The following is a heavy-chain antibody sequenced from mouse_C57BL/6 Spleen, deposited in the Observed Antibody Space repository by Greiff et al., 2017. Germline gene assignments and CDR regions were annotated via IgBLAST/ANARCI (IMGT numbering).Heavy chain of an antibody. CDR1: GYAFSSSW. CDR2: IYPGDGDT. J-gene: IGHJ4*01. CDR3: AREIYYDYGYAMDY. Sequence: QVQLQQSGPELVKPGASVKISCKASGYAFSSSWMNWVKQRPGKGLEWIGRIYPGDGDTNYNGKFKGKATLTADKSSSTAYMQLSSLTSEDSAVYFCAREIYYDYGYAMDYWGQGTSVTVSS. V-gene: IGHV1-82*01. D-gene: IGHD2-4*01.